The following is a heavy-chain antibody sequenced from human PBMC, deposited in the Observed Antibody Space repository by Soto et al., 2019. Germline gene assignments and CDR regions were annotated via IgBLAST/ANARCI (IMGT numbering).Heavy chain of an antibody. J-gene: IGHJ4*02. D-gene: IGHD2-21*01. CDR2: INPSGGST. CDR3: ASLGPRDGGGTSGLRTGSDS. V-gene: IGHV1-46*03. Sequence: ALVKVSCKASGYTFTRYYMDWVRQTTGQGLEWMGIINPSGGSTSYAQKFQGRVTMTRDTSTSTVYMELSSLRSEDTPVYYCASLGPRDGGGTSGLRTGSDSWRKGPLDTVSS. CDR1: GYTFTRYY.